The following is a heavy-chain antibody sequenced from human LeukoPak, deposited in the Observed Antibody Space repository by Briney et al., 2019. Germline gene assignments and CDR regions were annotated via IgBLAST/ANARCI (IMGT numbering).Heavy chain of an antibody. CDR1: GFTFSNYA. J-gene: IGHJ4*02. Sequence: SGGSLRLSCAASGFTFSNYAMSWVRQAPGKGPEWVSGVRGRGSTFYSDSVKGRFTISRDNTKNTVHLQMNGLRADDTAVYYCAKEEAEVGRPNFHSWGQGTLVTVSS. CDR2: VRGRGST. V-gene: IGHV3-23*01. CDR3: AKEEAEVGRPNFHS.